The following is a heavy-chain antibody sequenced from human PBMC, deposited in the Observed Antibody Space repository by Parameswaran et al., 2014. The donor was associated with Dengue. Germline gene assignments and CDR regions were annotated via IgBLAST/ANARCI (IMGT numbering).Heavy chain of an antibody. J-gene: IGHJ4*02. V-gene: IGHV4-31*02. CDR2: IYYSGNT. CDR3: ARSVTTFGGRGVFDD. Sequence: RWIRQPPGKGLEWIGYIYYSGNTYYNPSLKSRITLSVDTSKKQFSLKLTSVTAADTAVYYCARSVTTFGGRGVFDDWGQGTLVTVSS. D-gene: IGHD3-16*01.